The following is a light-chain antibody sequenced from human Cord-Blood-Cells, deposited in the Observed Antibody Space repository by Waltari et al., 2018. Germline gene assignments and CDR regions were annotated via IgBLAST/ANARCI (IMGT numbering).Light chain of an antibody. CDR1: SSNIGSNT. V-gene: IGLV1-44*01. CDR3: AAWDDSLNGVV. CDR2: SNN. Sequence: QSVLTQPPSASGTPGQRVTISCSGTSSNIGSNTVNWYPPPPGTAPKPLIYSNNQRPSGVPDRFSGSKSGTSASLAISGLQSEDEADYYCAAWDDSLNGVVFGGGTKLTVL. J-gene: IGLJ2*01.